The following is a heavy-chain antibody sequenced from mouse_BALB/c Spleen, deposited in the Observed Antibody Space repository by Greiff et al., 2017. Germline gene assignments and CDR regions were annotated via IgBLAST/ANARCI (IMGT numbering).Heavy chain of an antibody. Sequence: EVKLMESGGGLVQPGGSLKLSCAASGFTFSSYGMSWVRQTPDKRLELVATINSNGGSTYYPDSVKGRFTISRDNAKNTLYLQMSSLRSEDTAMYYCARHYGNYGWFAYWGQGTLVTVSA. CDR1: GFTFSSYG. J-gene: IGHJ3*01. CDR2: INSNGGST. CDR3: ARHYGNYGWFAY. V-gene: IGHV5-6-3*01. D-gene: IGHD2-1*01.